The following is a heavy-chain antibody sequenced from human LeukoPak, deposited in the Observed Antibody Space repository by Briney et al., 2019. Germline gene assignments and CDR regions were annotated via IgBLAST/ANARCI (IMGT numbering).Heavy chain of an antibody. J-gene: IGHJ6*02. CDR1: GYTFTSYG. Sequence: ASVKVSCKASGYTFTSYGIRWVRQAPGQGLEWMGWISAYNGNTNYAQKLQGRVTMTTDTSTSTAYMELRSLRSDDTAVYYCATALRFLGGMDVWGQGTTVTVSS. CDR2: ISAYNGNT. CDR3: ATALRFLGGMDV. D-gene: IGHD3-3*01. V-gene: IGHV1-18*01.